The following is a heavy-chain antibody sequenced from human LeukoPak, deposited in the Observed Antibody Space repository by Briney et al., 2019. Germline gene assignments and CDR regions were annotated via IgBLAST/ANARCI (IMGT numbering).Heavy chain of an antibody. V-gene: IGHV3-23*01. CDR1: GFTFSDYY. Sequence: PGGSLRLSCAASGFTFSDYYMSWIRQAPGKGLEWVSAISGSGGSTYYADSVKGRFTISRDNSKNTPYLQMNSLRAEDTAVYYCAKEERDYGDWYFDLWGRGTLVTVSS. D-gene: IGHD4-17*01. CDR3: AKEERDYGDWYFDL. J-gene: IGHJ2*01. CDR2: ISGSGGST.